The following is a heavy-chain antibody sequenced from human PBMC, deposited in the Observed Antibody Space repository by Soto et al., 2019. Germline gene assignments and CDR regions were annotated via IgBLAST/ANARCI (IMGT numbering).Heavy chain of an antibody. CDR3: ASRQFDDFWSVSVPMDV. J-gene: IGHJ6*02. CDR1: GGSVSSGRYQ. D-gene: IGHD3-3*01. CDR2: IYYTGTT. Sequence: SETLSLTCTVSGGSVSSGRYQWSWIRQSPGKGLEWIGYIYYTGTTNYNPSLKSRVTISVDTSKNQFSLKLTSVTAADTALYFCASRQFDDFWSVSVPMDVWGQGTSVSVSS. V-gene: IGHV4-61*01.